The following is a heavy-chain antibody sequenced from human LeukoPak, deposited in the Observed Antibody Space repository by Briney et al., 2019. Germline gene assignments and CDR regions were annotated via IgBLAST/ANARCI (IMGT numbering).Heavy chain of an antibody. CDR1: GFTFSSYW. Sequence: GGSLRLSCAASGFTFSSYWMSWVRQAPGKGLEWVANIKQDGSEKYYVDSVKGRFTISRDNAENSLYLQMNSLRAEDTAVYYCARVTGDYYMDVWGKGTTVTVSS. CDR3: ARVTGDYYMDV. J-gene: IGHJ6*03. V-gene: IGHV3-7*01. CDR2: IKQDGSEK.